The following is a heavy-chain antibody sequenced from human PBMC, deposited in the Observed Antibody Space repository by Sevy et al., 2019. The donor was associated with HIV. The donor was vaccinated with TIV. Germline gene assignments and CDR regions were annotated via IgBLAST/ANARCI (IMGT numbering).Heavy chain of an antibody. CDR2: ISVYNGQI. J-gene: IGHJ4*02. D-gene: IGHD6-19*01. V-gene: IGHV1-18*04. CDR1: GYTFPSYG. Sequence: ASVKVSCKASGYTFPSYGISWVRQAPGQGPEWMGWISVYNGQINFAQKLQGRLTMTTDTSTNTAYMELRSLRSDDTAVYFCARRTAVVGAYFFDNWGQGTLVTVSS. CDR3: ARRTAVVGAYFFDN.